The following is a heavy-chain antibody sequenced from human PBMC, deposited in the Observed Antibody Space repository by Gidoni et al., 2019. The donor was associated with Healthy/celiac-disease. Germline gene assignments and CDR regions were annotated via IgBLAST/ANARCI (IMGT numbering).Heavy chain of an antibody. D-gene: IGHD6-13*01. Sequence: QVQLQESGPGLVKPSETLSLTCTGSGGSISSYYWSWIRQPPGKGLEWIGYIYYSGSTNYNPSLKSRVTISVDTSKNQFSLKLSSVTAADTAVYYCAREGASSWYTWFDPWGQGTLVTVSS. J-gene: IGHJ5*02. V-gene: IGHV4-59*01. CDR2: IYYSGST. CDR1: GGSISSYY. CDR3: AREGASSWYTWFDP.